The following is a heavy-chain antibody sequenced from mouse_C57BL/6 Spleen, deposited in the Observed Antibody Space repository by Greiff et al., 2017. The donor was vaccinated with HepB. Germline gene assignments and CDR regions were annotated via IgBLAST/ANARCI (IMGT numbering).Heavy chain of an antibody. CDR1: GFTFSDYY. Sequence: EVQLVESGGGLVQPGGSLKLSCAASGFTFSDYYMYWVRQTPEKRLEWVAYISNGGGSTYYPDTVKGRFTISRDNAKNTLYLQMSRLKSEDTAMYYCAAGRSNYDYAMDYWGQGTSVTVSS. D-gene: IGHD2-5*01. CDR3: AAGRSNYDYAMDY. J-gene: IGHJ4*01. V-gene: IGHV5-12*01. CDR2: ISNGGGST.